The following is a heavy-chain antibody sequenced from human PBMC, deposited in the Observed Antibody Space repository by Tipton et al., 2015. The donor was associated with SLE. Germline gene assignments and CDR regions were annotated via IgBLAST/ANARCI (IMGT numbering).Heavy chain of an antibody. V-gene: IGHV3-11*06. J-gene: IGHJ3*02. CDR1: GFTFCDYC. Sequence: SLRLSCAASGFTFCDYCLSWIRQAPGKGLEWVLYISSSSSYTNYADSVKGRFTISRDNAKNSLYLQMNSLRAEDTAVYYCARLIPDAFDIWGQGTMVTVSS. CDR3: ARLIPDAFDI. CDR2: ISSSSSYT.